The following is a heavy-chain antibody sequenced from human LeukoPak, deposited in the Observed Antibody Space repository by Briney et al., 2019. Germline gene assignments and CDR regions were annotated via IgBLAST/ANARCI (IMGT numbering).Heavy chain of an antibody. J-gene: IGHJ4*02. V-gene: IGHV3-23*01. CDR1: GYTFSTYP. CDR3: VRGLSGSDF. D-gene: IGHD3-3*01. CDR2: ISSGGGTT. Sequence: GGSLRLSCVASGYTFSTYPMTWVRQAPGKGLEWVSAISSGGGTTYYADSVKGRFTISRDNSKTTLYLQLNSLRAEDTAVYYCVRGLSGSDFWGQGTLVTASS.